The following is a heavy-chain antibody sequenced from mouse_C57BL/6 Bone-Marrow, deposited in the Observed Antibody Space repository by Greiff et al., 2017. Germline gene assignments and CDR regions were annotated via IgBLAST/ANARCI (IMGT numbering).Heavy chain of an antibody. D-gene: IGHD2-3*01. J-gene: IGHJ2*01. CDR1: GFNIKDDY. V-gene: IGHV14-4*01. CDR2: IDPEIGDT. Sequence: DVKLQESGAELVRPGASVKLSCTASGFNIKDDYIHWVKQRPEQGLEWIGWIDPEIGDTEYASKFQGKATITSDTSSNTAYLQRSSLTSEDTAVYYCSSFDGNYFDFWGQGTPLTVAS. CDR3: SSFDGNYFDF.